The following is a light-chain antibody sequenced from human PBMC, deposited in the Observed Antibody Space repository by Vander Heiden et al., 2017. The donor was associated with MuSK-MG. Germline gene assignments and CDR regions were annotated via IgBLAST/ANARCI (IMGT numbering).Light chain of an antibody. CDR2: EVS. V-gene: IGLV2-14*01. CDR3: SSYTSSSTPVV. Sequence: QSALTQPASVSGSPGQSITISCTGTSSDVGGYNYVSWYQQHPGKAPKLMIYEVSNRPSGVSNRFSGSKSGKTASLTISGLQAEDEAEYYCSSYTSSSTPVVFGGGTKLTVL. CDR1: SSDVGGYNY. J-gene: IGLJ2*01.